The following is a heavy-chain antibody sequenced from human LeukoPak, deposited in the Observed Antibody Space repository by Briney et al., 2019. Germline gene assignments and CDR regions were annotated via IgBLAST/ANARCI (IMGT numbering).Heavy chain of an antibody. J-gene: IGHJ4*02. D-gene: IGHD2-2*01. V-gene: IGHV1-2*02. Sequence: ASVKVSCKASGYTFTGYYMHWVRQAPGQGLEWMGWINPNSGGTNYAQKFQGRVTMTRDTSISTAYMELSRLRSDDTAVHYCAREATSVPAAKDWGQGTLVTVSS. CDR3: AREATSVPAAKD. CDR2: INPNSGGT. CDR1: GYTFTGYY.